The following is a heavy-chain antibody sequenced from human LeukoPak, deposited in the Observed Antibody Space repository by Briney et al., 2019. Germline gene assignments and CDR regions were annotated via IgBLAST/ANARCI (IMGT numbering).Heavy chain of an antibody. Sequence: SVKVSCKASGGTFSSYGLDWVRQAPGQGLEWMGGIIPMFGTGHYAQKFQGRVTITADESTSTAYMELSSLRSEDTAVYYCARAHRDDHRGNWFDPWGQGTLVTVSS. V-gene: IGHV1-69*13. J-gene: IGHJ5*02. D-gene: IGHD5-24*01. CDR2: IIPMFGTG. CDR3: ARAHRDDHRGNWFDP. CDR1: GGTFSSYG.